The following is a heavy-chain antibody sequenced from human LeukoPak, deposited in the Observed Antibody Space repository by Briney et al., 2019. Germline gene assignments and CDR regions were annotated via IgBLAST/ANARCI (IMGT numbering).Heavy chain of an antibody. Sequence: GASVKVSCKASGYTFTGYYMHWVRQAPGQGLEWRGWINPNSGGTNYAQKFQGRVTMTRDTSISTAYMELSRLRSDDTAVYYCARASIDYGDYIYAYYFDYWGQGTLVTVSS. J-gene: IGHJ4*02. V-gene: IGHV1-2*02. CDR3: ARASIDYGDYIYAYYFDY. CDR1: GYTFTGYY. D-gene: IGHD4-17*01. CDR2: INPNSGGT.